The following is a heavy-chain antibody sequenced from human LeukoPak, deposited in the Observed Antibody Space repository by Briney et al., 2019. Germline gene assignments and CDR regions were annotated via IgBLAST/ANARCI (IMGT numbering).Heavy chain of an antibody. CDR2: INWNGDNT. CDR3: ARDLYPYYYGSGSYYSFGGVYSS. V-gene: IGHV3-20*04. Sequence: GGSLRLSCAASGFTFDDFGMGWVRQVPGKGLEWVSGINWNGDNTGYADSARGRFTISRDNAKNSLYLQMNSLRAEDTAVYYCARDLYPYYYGSGSYYSFGGVYSSWGQGTLVTVSS. D-gene: IGHD3-10*01. CDR1: GFTFDDFG. J-gene: IGHJ4*02.